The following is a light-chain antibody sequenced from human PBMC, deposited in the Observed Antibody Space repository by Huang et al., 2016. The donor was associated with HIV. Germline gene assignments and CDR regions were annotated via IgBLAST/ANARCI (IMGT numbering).Light chain of an antibody. J-gene: IGKJ5*01. CDR2: DAS. CDR1: QSVSSY. CDR3: QQRSNWPIT. Sequence: EIVLTQSPATLSLSPGERATLSCRASQSVSSYLAWYQQKPGQAPRLLIYDASNRATGIPARVSGSGSGTDFTLTISSLEPEDFAVYYCQQRSNWPITCGQGTRLEIK. V-gene: IGKV3-11*01.